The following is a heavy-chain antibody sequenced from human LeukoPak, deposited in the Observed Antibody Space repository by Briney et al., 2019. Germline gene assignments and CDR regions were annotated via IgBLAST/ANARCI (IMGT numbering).Heavy chain of an antibody. CDR2: IYHSGST. CDR3: ARAAGRDTTSGLDFDY. J-gene: IGHJ4*02. Sequence: SETLSLTCTVSGYSISSGYYWGWIRQPPGKGLEWIGSIYHSGSTYYNPSLKSRVTISVDTSKNQFSLKLSSVTAADTAVYYCARAAGRDTTSGLDFDYWGQGILVTVSS. CDR1: GYSISSGYY. V-gene: IGHV4-38-2*02. D-gene: IGHD1-26*01.